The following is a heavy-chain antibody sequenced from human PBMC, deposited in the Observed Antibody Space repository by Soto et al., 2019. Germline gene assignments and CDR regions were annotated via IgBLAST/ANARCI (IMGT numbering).Heavy chain of an antibody. V-gene: IGHV1-69*01. CDR3: ARDLRRTMIPTLVY. Sequence: QVQLVQSRAEVKKPGSSVKVSCKASGGTFSSYAISWVRQAPGQGLEWMGGIIHIFGTANYAQKFQGRVTITADESTSAAYMELSSLRSEDTAVYYCARDLRRTMIPTLVYWGQGTLGTVSS. CDR1: GGTFSSYA. D-gene: IGHD3-22*01. J-gene: IGHJ4*02. CDR2: IIHIFGTA.